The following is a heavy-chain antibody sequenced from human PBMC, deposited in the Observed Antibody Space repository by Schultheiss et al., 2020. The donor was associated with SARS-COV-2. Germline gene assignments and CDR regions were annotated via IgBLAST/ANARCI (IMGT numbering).Heavy chain of an antibody. Sequence: SETLSLTCAVSGYSISSGYYWGWIRQPPGKGLEWIGYIYYSGSTYYNPSLKSRVTISVDTSKNQFSLKLSSVTAADTAVYYCARDTVTTSCDAFDIWGQGTMVTVSS. CDR2: IYYSGST. CDR1: GYSISSGYY. J-gene: IGHJ3*02. CDR3: ARDTVTTSCDAFDI. D-gene: IGHD4-17*01. V-gene: IGHV4-38-2*02.